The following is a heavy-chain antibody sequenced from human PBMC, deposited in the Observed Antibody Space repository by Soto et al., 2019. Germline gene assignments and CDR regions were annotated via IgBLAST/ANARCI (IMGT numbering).Heavy chain of an antibody. CDR2: VNPGNGTT. V-gene: IGHV1-2*02. J-gene: IGHJ4*02. D-gene: IGHD2-8*01. CDR3: ARDTYANFDY. CDR1: GYTFTAYY. Sequence: ASVKVSCKASGYTFTAYYMHWVRQAPGQGLEWMGWVNPGNGTTSFAQKFQGRVTMTRDTSISTAYMELSGLRSDDTAMYYCARDTYANFDYWGQGTLVTVPS.